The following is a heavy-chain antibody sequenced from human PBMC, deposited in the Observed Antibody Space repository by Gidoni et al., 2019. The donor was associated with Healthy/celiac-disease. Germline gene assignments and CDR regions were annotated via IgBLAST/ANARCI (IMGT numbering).Heavy chain of an antibody. CDR2: IKQDGSEK. CDR1: GFTCSSYW. V-gene: IGHV3-7*05. D-gene: IGHD6-13*01. CDR3: ASELGRASDAFDI. J-gene: IGHJ3*02. Sequence: EVQLVESGGGLVQPGGSLRLSSAASGFTCSSYWMSWVRQAPGKGLEWVANIKQDGSEKYYVDSVKGRFTISRDNAKNSLYLQMNSLRAEDTAVYYCASELGRASDAFDIWGQGTMVTVSS.